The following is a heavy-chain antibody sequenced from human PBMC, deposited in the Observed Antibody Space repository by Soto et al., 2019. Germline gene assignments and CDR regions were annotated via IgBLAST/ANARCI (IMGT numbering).Heavy chain of an antibody. D-gene: IGHD1-1*01. CDR1: GFTFNSFG. J-gene: IGHJ6*02. Sequence: QVQLVESGGGVVQPGTSLRLSCEASGFTFNSFGMHWVRQAPGKGLEWVAMIWHDGTNRYYVDSVKGRFTISRDNSKDKRYLQMNNLRAEDTAVYYCARTGLQIIQATSYYYGLDVWGQGTTVTVSS. CDR3: ARTGLQIIQATSYYYGLDV. V-gene: IGHV3-33*01. CDR2: IWHDGTNR.